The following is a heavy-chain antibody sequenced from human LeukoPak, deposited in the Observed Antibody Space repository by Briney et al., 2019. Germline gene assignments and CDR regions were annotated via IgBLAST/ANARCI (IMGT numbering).Heavy chain of an antibody. CDR2: IIPIFGTE. D-gene: IGHD3-22*01. V-gene: IGHV1-69*05. Sequence: ASVKVSCKASGGTFSSSAISWVRQAPGQGLEWMGGIIPIFGTENYAQKFQGRVTITTDESTSTAYMELSSLRSEDTAVYYCARGGVYYYDSSGYGSYNWFDPWGQGTLVTVSS. CDR3: ARGGVYYYDSSGYGSYNWFDP. CDR1: GGTFSSSA. J-gene: IGHJ5*02.